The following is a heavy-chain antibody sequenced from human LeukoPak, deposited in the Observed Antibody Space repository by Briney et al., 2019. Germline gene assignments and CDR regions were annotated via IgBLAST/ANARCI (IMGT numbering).Heavy chain of an antibody. CDR1: GFTFSSYG. CDR2: IRYDGSNK. V-gene: IGHV3-30*02. CDR3: AKDFFRGVVVVAATVWFDP. D-gene: IGHD2-15*01. J-gene: IGHJ5*02. Sequence: GGSLRLSCAASGFTFSSYGMHWVRQAPGKGLEWVAFIRYDGSNKYYADSVKGRFTISRDNSKNTLYLQMNSLRAEDTAVYYCAKDFFRGVVVVAATVWFDPWGQGTLVTVSS.